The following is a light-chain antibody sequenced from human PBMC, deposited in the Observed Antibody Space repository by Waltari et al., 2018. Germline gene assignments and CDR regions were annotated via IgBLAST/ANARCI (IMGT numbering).Light chain of an antibody. Sequence: QSALTQPASVSGSPGQSTTISCSGTSSDVGGYNYVSWYKHHTGKAPKLVIYDVSSRPSGVSHRYSGSKSGNTASLTISGLQGEDEADYYCSSYTSSGTSSNTRVFGTGTTVTVL. V-gene: IGLV2-14*03. CDR2: DVS. J-gene: IGLJ1*01. CDR3: SSYTSSGTSSNTRV. CDR1: SSDVGGYNY.